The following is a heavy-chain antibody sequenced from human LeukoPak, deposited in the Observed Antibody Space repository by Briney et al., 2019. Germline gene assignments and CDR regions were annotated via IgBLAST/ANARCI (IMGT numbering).Heavy chain of an antibody. Sequence: SGPTLVNPTQTLSLTCTFSGFSLSTSGVGVGWIRQPPGKTLEWLALIYWSDDKHYSPSLKSRLTITKDTPKNQVVLTMTNMAPVDTATYYCAHAKSGFSWSDYWGQGTLVTVSS. J-gene: IGHJ4*02. CDR3: AHAKSGFSWSDY. CDR2: IYWSDDK. D-gene: IGHD6-13*01. V-gene: IGHV2-5*01. CDR1: GFSLSTSGVG.